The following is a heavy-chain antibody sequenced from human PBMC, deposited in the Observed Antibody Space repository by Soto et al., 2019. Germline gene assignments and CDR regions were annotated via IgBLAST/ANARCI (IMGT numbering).Heavy chain of an antibody. D-gene: IGHD1-1*01. Sequence: VQLVESGGGLIQPGGSLTLSCAASGFTVSRSYMSWVRQAPGKGLEWVSVIYSAGNTYHADSVKGRFTISRDNSKNTLYLQMNRLRAEDTAMYYCAGTNRGLRFSWHFDLWGRGTPVTVSS. J-gene: IGHJ2*01. CDR3: AGTNRGLRFSWHFDL. CDR2: IYSAGNT. CDR1: GFTVSRSY. V-gene: IGHV3-53*01.